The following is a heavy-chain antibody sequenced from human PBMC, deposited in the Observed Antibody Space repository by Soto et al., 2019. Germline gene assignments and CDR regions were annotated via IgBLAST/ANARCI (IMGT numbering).Heavy chain of an antibody. J-gene: IGHJ4*02. Sequence: SETLSLTCTVSGGSTSSGDYYWSWIRQPPGKGLEWIGYIYYSGSTYYNPSLKSRVTISVDTSKNQFSLKLSSVTAADTAVYYCAREGSSGWYEDYWGQGTLVTVSS. V-gene: IGHV4-30-4*01. D-gene: IGHD6-19*01. CDR2: IYYSGST. CDR3: AREGSSGWYEDY. CDR1: GGSTSSGDYY.